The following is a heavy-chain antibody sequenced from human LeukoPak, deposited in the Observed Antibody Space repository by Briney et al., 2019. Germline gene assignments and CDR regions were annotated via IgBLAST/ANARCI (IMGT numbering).Heavy chain of an antibody. Sequence: GGSLRLSCAASGFTVSSNYMSWVRQAPGKGLEWVSVIYSGGSTYYGDSVKGRFTISRDNSKNTLYLQMNSLRAEDTAVYYCARANSGPLRFLEWFPYTGDYYMDVWGKGTTVTVSS. V-gene: IGHV3-53*01. CDR2: IYSGGST. CDR1: GFTVSSNY. J-gene: IGHJ6*03. CDR3: ARANSGPLRFLEWFPYTGDYYMDV. D-gene: IGHD3-3*01.